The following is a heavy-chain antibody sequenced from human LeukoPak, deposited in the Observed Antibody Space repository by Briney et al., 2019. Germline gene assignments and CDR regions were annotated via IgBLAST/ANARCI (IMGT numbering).Heavy chain of an antibody. CDR2: ISGSGGST. D-gene: IGHD2-2*01. J-gene: IGHJ5*02. CDR3: AKAWLGNQLPPNWFDP. V-gene: IGHV3-23*01. Sequence: GGSLRLSCAASGFTFSSYWMSWVRQAPGKGLEWVSAISGSGGSTYYADSVKGRFTISRDNSKNTLYLQMNSLRAEDTAVYYCAKAWLGNQLPPNWFDPWGQGTLVTVSS. CDR1: GFTFSSYW.